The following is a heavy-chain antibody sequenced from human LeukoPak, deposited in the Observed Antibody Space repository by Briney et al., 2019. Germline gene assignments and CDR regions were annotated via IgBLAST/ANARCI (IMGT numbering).Heavy chain of an antibody. Sequence: GASVKVSCKVSGYTLTELSMHWLRQAPGKGLEWMGGFDPEDGETIYAQKFQGRVTMTEDTSTDTAYMELSSLRSEDTAVYYCATAGYSSSWYGLDYWGQGTLVTVSS. J-gene: IGHJ4*02. CDR3: ATAGYSSSWYGLDY. CDR1: GYTLTELS. V-gene: IGHV1-24*01. CDR2: FDPEDGET. D-gene: IGHD6-13*01.